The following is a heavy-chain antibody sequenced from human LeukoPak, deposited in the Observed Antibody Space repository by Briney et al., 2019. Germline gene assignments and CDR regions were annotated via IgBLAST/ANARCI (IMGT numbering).Heavy chain of an antibody. Sequence: PSETLSLTCTVSGGSISSYYWSWIRQPPGKGLEWIGYIYYTGRAKYTPSPTSRVTISVDTSKNQFSLKLSSVTAADTAVYYCASARGRSSWFLGTYNWFDPWGRGTLVTVSS. J-gene: IGHJ5*02. D-gene: IGHD6-13*01. CDR2: IYYTGRA. V-gene: IGHV4-59*01. CDR1: GGSISSYY. CDR3: ASARGRSSWFLGTYNWFDP.